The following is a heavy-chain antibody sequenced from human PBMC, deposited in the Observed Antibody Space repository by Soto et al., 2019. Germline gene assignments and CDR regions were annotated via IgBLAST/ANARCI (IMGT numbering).Heavy chain of an antibody. D-gene: IGHD2-21*02. CDR1: AFSTYA. J-gene: IGHJ3*01. V-gene: IGHV3-30*04. CDR3: ARPMNFCGGDCPAFDV. CDR2: VSYEGSKK. Sequence: QVQLVESGGGVVQPGRSLRLSCAASAFSTYAMHWLRQAPGKGLEWVAAVSYEGSKKQNADSVKGRFTISRDNSKNTLYLQMNSLRPEDTAVYYCARPMNFCGGDCPAFDVWDQGTMVTVSS.